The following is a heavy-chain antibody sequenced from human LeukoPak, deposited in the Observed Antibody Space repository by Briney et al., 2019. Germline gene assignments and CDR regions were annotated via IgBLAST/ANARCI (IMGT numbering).Heavy chain of an antibody. V-gene: IGHV4-61*02. Sequence: SETLSLTCTVSGGSISSGSYYWSWIRQPAGKGLEWIGRIYTSGSTNYNPSLKSRVTISVDASKNQSSLKLSSVTAADTAVYYCARGRLLWFGELWNNWFDPWGQGTLVTVSS. CDR3: ARGRLLWFGELWNNWFDP. D-gene: IGHD3-10*01. CDR1: GGSISSGSYY. CDR2: IYTSGST. J-gene: IGHJ5*02.